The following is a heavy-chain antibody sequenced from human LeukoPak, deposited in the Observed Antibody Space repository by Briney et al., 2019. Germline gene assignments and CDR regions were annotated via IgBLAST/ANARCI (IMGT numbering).Heavy chain of an antibody. V-gene: IGHV4-34*01. Sequence: PSETLSLTCAVYGGSFSGYYWSWIRQPPGKGLEWIGEINHSGSTNYNPSLKSRVTISVDTSKNQFSLKLSSVTAADTAVYYCARDHLTRITMVRGVENWFDPWGQGTLVTVSS. CDR3: ARDHLTRITMVRGVENWFDP. D-gene: IGHD3-10*01. CDR2: INHSGST. CDR1: GGSFSGYY. J-gene: IGHJ5*02.